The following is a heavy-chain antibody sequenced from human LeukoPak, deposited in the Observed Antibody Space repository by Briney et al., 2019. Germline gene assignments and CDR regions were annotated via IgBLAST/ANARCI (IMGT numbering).Heavy chain of an antibody. CDR2: INPSGGST. V-gene: IGHV1-46*01. CDR1: GYTFSGHY. Sequence: ASVTVSCTASGYTFSGHYLHWVRQAPGQGLEWMGIINPSGGSTSYAQKFQGRVTMTRDTSTSTVYMELSSLRSEDTAVYYCARGDYYGSGSYYPNYNYFDYWGQGTLVTVSS. J-gene: IGHJ4*02. D-gene: IGHD3-10*01. CDR3: ARGDYYGSGSYYPNYNYFDY.